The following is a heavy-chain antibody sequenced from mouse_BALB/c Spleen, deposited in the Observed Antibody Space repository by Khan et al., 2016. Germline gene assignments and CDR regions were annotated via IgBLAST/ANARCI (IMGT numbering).Heavy chain of an antibody. V-gene: IGHV1-62-2*01. D-gene: IGHD2-2*01. CDR1: GYIFTEYI. CDR3: ARHAYGCYYAMDY. J-gene: IGHJ4*01. Sequence: QVQLQQSGAELVKPGASVKLSCKASGYIFTEYIIHWIKLRSGLGLEWIGWFFPGSGSIKYNEKFKDRATLTADNSSTTVYMHLSRLTSEDSAVYFCARHAYGCYYAMDYWGQGTSVTVSS. CDR2: FFPGSGSI.